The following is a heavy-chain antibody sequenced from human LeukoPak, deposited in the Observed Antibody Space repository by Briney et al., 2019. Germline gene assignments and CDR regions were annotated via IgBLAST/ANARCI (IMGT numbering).Heavy chain of an antibody. V-gene: IGHV1-2*02. D-gene: IGHD4-17*01. Sequence: ASVKVSCKASGYTFTGYYMHWVRQAPGQGLEWMGWINPNSGGTNYAQKFQGRVTMTRDTSISTAYMELSRLRSDDTAVYYCARSSYGDYGAPNDYWGQGTLVTVSS. CDR2: INPNSGGT. J-gene: IGHJ4*02. CDR3: ARSSYGDYGAPNDY. CDR1: GYTFTGYY.